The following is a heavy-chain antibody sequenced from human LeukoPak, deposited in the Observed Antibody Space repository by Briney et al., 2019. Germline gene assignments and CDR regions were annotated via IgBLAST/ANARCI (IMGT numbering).Heavy chain of an antibody. CDR1: GITFSSYA. V-gene: IGHV3-30-3*01. CDR2: ISYDGSNK. Sequence: PGGALRLSCAASGITFSSYAMHWVRQAPGKGLEGVGVISYDGSNKYYADSVKGRFTISRDNSKNTLYLQMNTLRAEDTAVYYCARDLTGTTFFYFDYWGQGTLVTVSS. CDR3: ARDLTGTTFFYFDY. J-gene: IGHJ4*02. D-gene: IGHD1-1*01.